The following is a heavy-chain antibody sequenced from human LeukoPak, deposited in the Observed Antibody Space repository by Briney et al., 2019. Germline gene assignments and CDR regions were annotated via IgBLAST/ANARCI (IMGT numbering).Heavy chain of an antibody. CDR3: ATARPYGPGSYSPWGWFDP. CDR1: GYTLTELS. CDR2: FDPEDGET. D-gene: IGHD3-10*01. V-gene: IGHV1-24*01. Sequence: ASVKVSCKVSGYTLTELSMHWVRQAPGKGLEWMGGFDPEDGETIYAQKFQGRVTMTEDTSTDTAYMELSSLRSEDTAVYYCATARPYGPGSYSPWGWFDPWGQGTLVTVSS. J-gene: IGHJ5*02.